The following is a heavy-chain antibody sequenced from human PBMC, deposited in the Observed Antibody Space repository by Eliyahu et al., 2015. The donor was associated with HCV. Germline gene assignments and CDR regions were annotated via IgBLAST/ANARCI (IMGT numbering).Heavy chain of an antibody. CDR3: ARDFKTHYDILTGYFLGTAFDY. D-gene: IGHD3-9*01. CDR2: ISAYTDNT. J-gene: IGHJ4*02. CDR1: GYMFNIYG. Sequence: QVHLVQSGAEVKKPGASVKVSCKASGYMFNIYGITWVRQAPGQGLEWMGWISAYTDNTKYAQNLRGRVTMTTDTSTSTAYMELRSLRSDDTAVYYCARDFKTHYDILTGYFLGTAFDYWGQGTLVTVSS. V-gene: IGHV1-18*01.